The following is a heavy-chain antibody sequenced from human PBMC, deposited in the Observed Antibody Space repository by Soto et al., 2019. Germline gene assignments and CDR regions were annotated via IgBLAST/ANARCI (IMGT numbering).Heavy chain of an antibody. V-gene: IGHV1-69*13. D-gene: IGHD4-17*01. CDR2: IIPIIGTA. J-gene: IGHJ4*02. CDR1: GGTFSSYA. Sequence: ASVKVSCKASGGTFSSYAISWVRQAPGQGLEWMGGIIPIIGTANYAQKFQGRVTITADESTSTAYMELSSLRSEDTAVYYCATEDYGDYLYWGQGTLVTVSS. CDR3: ATEDYGDYLY.